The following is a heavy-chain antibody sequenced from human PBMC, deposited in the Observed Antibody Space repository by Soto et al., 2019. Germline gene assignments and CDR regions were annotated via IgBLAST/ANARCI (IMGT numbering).Heavy chain of an antibody. CDR3: ARHGERSFDQ. V-gene: IGHV3-23*01. CDR2: GSSGSNT. J-gene: IGHJ4*02. Sequence: EVQLLESGGGLIHPGGSLRLYCVASGFTLNNYPMSWVRQAPGKGLEWVSAGSSGSNTYYADSVKGRFTISRDNSKNTVYLQMNSLRVEDTAIYYCARHGERSFDQWGQGTLVTVSS. D-gene: IGHD3-10*01. CDR1: GFTLNNYP.